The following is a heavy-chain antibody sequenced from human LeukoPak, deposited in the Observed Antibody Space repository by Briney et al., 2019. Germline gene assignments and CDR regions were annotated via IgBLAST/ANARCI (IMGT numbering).Heavy chain of an antibody. J-gene: IGHJ4*02. CDR3: ARDPQYCSSTSCYGYFDY. V-gene: IGHV3-48*03. CDR2: ISSSGSTI. Sequence: GGSLRLSCAASGFTFSSYEMNWVRQAPGKGLEWVSYISSSGSTIYYADSVKGRFTISRDNAKNSLYLQMNSLRAEDTAVYYCARDPQYCSSTSCYGYFDYWGQGTLVTVSS. D-gene: IGHD2-2*01. CDR1: GFTFSSYE.